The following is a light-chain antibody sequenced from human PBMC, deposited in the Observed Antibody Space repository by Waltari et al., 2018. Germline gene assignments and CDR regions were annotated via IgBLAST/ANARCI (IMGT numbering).Light chain of an antibody. V-gene: IGKV1D-43*01. CDR2: YAS. Sequence: AIRMTQSPFSLSASVGDRVTITCWASQGISSYLAWYQQKPSNPPKLFIYYASSLQSGFPSRFSGSGSGTDYTLTISSLQPEDFATYSCQQYYTSPPFSFGGGTEVEI. CDR3: QQYYTSPPFS. J-gene: IGKJ4*01. CDR1: QGISSY.